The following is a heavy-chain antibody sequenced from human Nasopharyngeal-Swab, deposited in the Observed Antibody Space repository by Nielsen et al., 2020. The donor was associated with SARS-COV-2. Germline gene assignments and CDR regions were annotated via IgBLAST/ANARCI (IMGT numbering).Heavy chain of an antibody. CDR2: IIAGRGNP. J-gene: IGHJ1*01. V-gene: IGHV1-3*01. Sequence: ASAKLSCTASAYTLSNYAMYCVRQAPGQRPEFMGWIIAGRGNPYYSPKFQGRVRISRDTSANTVYLARSRLRSAATAVYYCARVPAVAASRIPDWGQGSLVTVSS. CDR3: ARVPAVAASRIPD. D-gene: IGHD6-19*01. CDR1: AYTLSNYA.